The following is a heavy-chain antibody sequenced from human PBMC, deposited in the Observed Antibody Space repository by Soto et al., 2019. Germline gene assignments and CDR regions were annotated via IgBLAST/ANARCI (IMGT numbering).Heavy chain of an antibody. V-gene: IGHV4-4*07. D-gene: IGHD3-22*01. Sequence: SETLSLTCTVSGGSISSYYWSWIRQPAGKGLEWVGRIYTSGSTNYNPSLKSRVTMSVDTSKNQFSLKLSSVTAADTAVYYCARLHYYDSSGYGRYNWFDPWGQGTLVTVSS. CDR2: IYTSGST. CDR3: ARLHYYDSSGYGRYNWFDP. J-gene: IGHJ5*02. CDR1: GGSISSYY.